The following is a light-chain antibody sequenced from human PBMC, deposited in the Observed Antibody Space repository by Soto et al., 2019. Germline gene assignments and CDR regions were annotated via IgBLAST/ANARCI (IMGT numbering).Light chain of an antibody. CDR2: GAS. V-gene: IGKV3-20*01. CDR1: QSVSNNY. Sequence: EIVLTQSPGTLSLSPGERATLSCRASQSVSNNYLAWYQQKPGQAPRLLIYGASNRATGIPARFSGSGSGTDFTLAISSLEPEDFATYYCQQYNSYPWTFGQGTKVDIK. CDR3: QQYNSYPWT. J-gene: IGKJ1*01.